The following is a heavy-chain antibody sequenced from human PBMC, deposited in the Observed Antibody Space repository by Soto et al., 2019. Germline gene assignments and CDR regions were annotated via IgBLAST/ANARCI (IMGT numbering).Heavy chain of an antibody. CDR1: GFTFSNAW. Sequence: PGGSLRLSCAASGFTFSNAWMSWVRQAPGKGLEWVGRIKSKTDGGTTDYAAPVKGRFTISRDDSKNTLYLQMNSLKTEDTAVYYCTGQIAAAGAFDYWGQGTLVTVSS. J-gene: IGHJ4*02. CDR2: IKSKTDGGTT. V-gene: IGHV3-15*01. CDR3: TGQIAAAGAFDY. D-gene: IGHD6-13*01.